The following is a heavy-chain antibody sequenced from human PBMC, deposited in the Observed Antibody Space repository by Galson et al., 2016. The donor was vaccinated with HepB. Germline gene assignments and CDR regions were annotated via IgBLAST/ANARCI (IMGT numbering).Heavy chain of an antibody. D-gene: IGHD2-15*01. CDR2: INPGNGNA. CDR1: GYTFTTYG. Sequence: SVKVSCKASGYTFTTYGISWVRQAPGQSLEWMGWINPGNGNAKYSQKFQGRVTITRDTTASTAYMEFSSLRSEDTAVYYCARNPDSHYYYYYYGLDVWGQGTTVTVSS. J-gene: IGHJ6*02. CDR3: ARNPDSHYYYYYYGLDV. V-gene: IGHV1-3*01.